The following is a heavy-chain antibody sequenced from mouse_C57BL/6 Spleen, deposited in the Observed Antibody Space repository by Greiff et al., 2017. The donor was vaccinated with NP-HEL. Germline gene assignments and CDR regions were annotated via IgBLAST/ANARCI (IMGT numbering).Heavy chain of an antibody. CDR3: ARFSTIRGYFDY. J-gene: IGHJ2*01. Sequence: VKLQQPGAELVKPGASVKLSCKASGYTFTSYWMHWVKQRPGQGLEWIGMIHPNSGSTNYNEKFKSKATLTVDKSSSTAYMQLSSLTSEDSAVYYCARFSTIRGYFDYWGQGTTLTVSS. CDR1: GYTFTSYW. D-gene: IGHD2-1*01. V-gene: IGHV1-64*01. CDR2: IHPNSGST.